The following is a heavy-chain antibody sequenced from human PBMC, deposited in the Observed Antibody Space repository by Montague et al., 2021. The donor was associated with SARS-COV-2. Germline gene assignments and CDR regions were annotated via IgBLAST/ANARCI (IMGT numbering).Heavy chain of an antibody. J-gene: IGHJ4*02. CDR2: IYYSGDNA. CDR3: SAYGVTNYLEY. Sequence: SETLSLTCTVSGGSISNNYWNWLRQSPSKGLEWLGYIYYSGDNAXYNHSLVSRGTISVDTSRKHLSLKLKSVTTADTAVYYCSAYGVTNYLEYWGQGTLVTVSS. D-gene: IGHD4-17*01. CDR1: GGSISNNY. V-gene: IGHV4-59*01.